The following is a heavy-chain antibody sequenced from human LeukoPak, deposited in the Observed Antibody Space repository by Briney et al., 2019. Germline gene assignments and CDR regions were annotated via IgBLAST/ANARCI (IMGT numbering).Heavy chain of an antibody. Sequence: SETLSLTCTVSGGSISSYYWSWIRQPPGKGLEWIAYIYYSGSTNYNPSLKSRVTISVDTSKNQFSLKLSSVTAADTAVYYCARDTHSSSWNYYYYGMDVWGQGTTVTVSS. CDR2: IYYSGST. V-gene: IGHV4-59*01. D-gene: IGHD6-13*01. J-gene: IGHJ6*02. CDR3: ARDTHSSSWNYYYYGMDV. CDR1: GGSISSYY.